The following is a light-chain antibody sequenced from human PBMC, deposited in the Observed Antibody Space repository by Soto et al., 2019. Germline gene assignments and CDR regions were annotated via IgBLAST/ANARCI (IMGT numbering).Light chain of an antibody. V-gene: IGKV3-11*01. Sequence: TQSPSTLPASVGDRVTITCRASQSISNWLAWYQHRPGQAPRLLIYQTSIRAAGIPARFSASGSGTDFTLTISDVQPEDFALYYCHQRQSWPRTFGQGTKVDIK. CDR1: QSISNW. CDR2: QTS. CDR3: HQRQSWPRT. J-gene: IGKJ1*01.